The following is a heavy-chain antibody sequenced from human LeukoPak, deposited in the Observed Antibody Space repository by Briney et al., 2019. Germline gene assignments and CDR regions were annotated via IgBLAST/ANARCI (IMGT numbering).Heavy chain of an antibody. Sequence: GGSLRLSCAASGVTFINAWMAWVRQAPGKGLEWVANINQDGSTKQYVDSVRGRFTISRDNAKNSLYLQMNSLRAEDTALYHWARDMSGSLDYWGQGTLVTVSS. D-gene: IGHD6-13*01. V-gene: IGHV3-7*01. CDR1: GVTFINAW. J-gene: IGHJ4*02. CDR2: INQDGSTK. CDR3: ARDMSGSLDY.